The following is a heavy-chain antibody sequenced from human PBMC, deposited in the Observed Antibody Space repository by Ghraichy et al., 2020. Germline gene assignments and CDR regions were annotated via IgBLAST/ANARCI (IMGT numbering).Heavy chain of an antibody. D-gene: IGHD2-21*02. CDR3: TTDIPKADCHGDCYFDF. J-gene: IGHJ4*02. CDR2: IKSEPDGETT. Sequence: GGSLRLSCDGAGFTFYYGWMSWVRQAPGKGLEWIGRIKSEPDGETTDYAAPVKGRFTISRDDSKNTLYLQMNSLKTEDTAVYYCTTDIPKADCHGDCYFDFWEQGTLVSVSS. V-gene: IGHV3-15*01. CDR1: GFTFYYGW.